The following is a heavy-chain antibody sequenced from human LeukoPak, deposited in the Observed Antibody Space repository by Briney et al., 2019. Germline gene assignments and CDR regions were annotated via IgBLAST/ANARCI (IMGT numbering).Heavy chain of an antibody. CDR1: GYTFTSYY. CDR2: INPSGGST. Sequence: ASVKVSCKASGYTFTSYYMHWVRQAPGQGLEWMGIINPSGGSTSYAQKFQGRVTMTRDMSTSTVYMELSSLRSEDTAVYYCARAYCSGGSCYSFDYWGQGTLVTVSS. J-gene: IGHJ4*02. CDR3: ARAYCSGGSCYSFDY. D-gene: IGHD2-15*01. V-gene: IGHV1-46*01.